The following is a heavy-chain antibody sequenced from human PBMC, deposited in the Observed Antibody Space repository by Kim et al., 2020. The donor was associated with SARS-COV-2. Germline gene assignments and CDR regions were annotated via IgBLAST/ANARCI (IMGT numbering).Heavy chain of an antibody. CDR2: IFYSGST. CDR3: ARRIRSGIAVARGYYFDY. CDR1: GGSISSGSYY. J-gene: IGHJ4*02. D-gene: IGHD6-19*01. Sequence: SETLSLTCTVSGGSISSGSYYWDWIRQPPGKGLEWIGNIFYSGSTYYNPSLKSRVTISVDTSKNQFSLKLSSVTAADTAVYYCARRIRSGIAVARGYYFDYWGQGTLVTVSS. V-gene: IGHV4-39*01.